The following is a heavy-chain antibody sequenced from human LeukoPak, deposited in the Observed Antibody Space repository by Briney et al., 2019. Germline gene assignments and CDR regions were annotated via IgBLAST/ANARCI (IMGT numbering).Heavy chain of an antibody. V-gene: IGHV4-30-2*01. Sequence: SETLSLTCAVSGGSISSGGYSWSWIRQPPGKGLEWIGYIYHSGSTYYNPSLKSRVTISVDTSKNQFSLKLSSVTAADTAVYYCARGRGYPYYFDYWGQGTLVTVSS. D-gene: IGHD5-12*01. J-gene: IGHJ4*02. CDR1: GGSISSGGYS. CDR3: ARGRGYPYYFDY. CDR2: IYHSGST.